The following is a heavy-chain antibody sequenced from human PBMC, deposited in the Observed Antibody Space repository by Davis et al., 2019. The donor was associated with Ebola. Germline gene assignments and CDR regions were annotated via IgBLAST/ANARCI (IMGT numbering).Heavy chain of an antibody. D-gene: IGHD1-26*01. J-gene: IGHJ3*02. V-gene: IGHV3-30-3*01. CDR3: AKDTSNIWFDI. CDR1: GFIFSSYA. Sequence: GGSLRLSCAASGFIFSSYAMHWVRQAPGQGLEWVAVTSYDGSNKHYADSVKGRFTISRDNSKNTLYLQMNGLRVEDTAIYYCAKDTSNIWFDIWGQGTMVTVSS. CDR2: TSYDGSNK.